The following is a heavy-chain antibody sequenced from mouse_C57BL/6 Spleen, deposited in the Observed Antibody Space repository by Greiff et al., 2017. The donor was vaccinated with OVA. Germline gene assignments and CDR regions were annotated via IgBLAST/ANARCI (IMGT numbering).Heavy chain of an antibody. V-gene: IGHV1-15*01. CDR3: TGGEVVARFDY. J-gene: IGHJ2*01. D-gene: IGHD1-1*01. CDR2: IDPETGCT. Sequence: QVQLQQSGAELVRPGASVTLSCKASGYTFTDYEMHWVQQTPVHGLEWIGAIDPETGCTAYTQTFKGKATLTADKSSSTAYMELRSLTSEDAAVYYCTGGEVVARFDYWGQGTTLTVSS. CDR1: GYTFTDYE.